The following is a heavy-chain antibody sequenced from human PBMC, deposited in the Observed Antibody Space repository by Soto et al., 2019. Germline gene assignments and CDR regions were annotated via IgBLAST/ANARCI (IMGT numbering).Heavy chain of an antibody. CDR3: VRSDGRY. CDR1: GGSISSYY. Sequence: SETLSLTCTVSGGSISSYYWSWIRQPPGKGLEWIGYIYYSGSTNYNPSLKSRVTISVDTSKNQFSLKLSSVTAADTAVYYCVRSDGRYWGQGTLVTVS. CDR2: IYYSGST. V-gene: IGHV4-59*01. J-gene: IGHJ4*02.